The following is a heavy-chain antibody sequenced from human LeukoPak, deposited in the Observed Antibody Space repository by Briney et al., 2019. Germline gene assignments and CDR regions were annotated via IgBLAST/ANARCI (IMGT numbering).Heavy chain of an antibody. CDR2: ISYDGSDK. Sequence: GGSLRLSCAASGFTFSSYGMHWVRQAPGKGLEWVAVISYDGSDKYYADSVKGRFTISRDNSKNTLYLQMNSLRAEDTAVYYCAKDNGHCSGDSCYSLGYWGQGTLVTVSS. CDR1: GFTFSSYG. J-gene: IGHJ4*02. D-gene: IGHD2-15*01. CDR3: AKDNGHCSGDSCYSLGY. V-gene: IGHV3-30*18.